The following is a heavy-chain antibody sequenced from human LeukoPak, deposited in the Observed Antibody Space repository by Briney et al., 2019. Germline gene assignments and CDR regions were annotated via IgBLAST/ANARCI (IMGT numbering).Heavy chain of an antibody. J-gene: IGHJ6*02. CDR3: ARTWELLRYYGMDV. CDR1: GFTFSSYA. Sequence: QPGGSLRLSCAASGFTFSSYAMPWVRQAPGKGLEYVSAISSNGGSTYYANSVKGRFTISRDNSKNTPYLQMGSLRAEDMAVYYCARTWELLRYYGMDVWGQGTTVTVSS. CDR2: ISSNGGST. D-gene: IGHD1-26*01. V-gene: IGHV3-64*01.